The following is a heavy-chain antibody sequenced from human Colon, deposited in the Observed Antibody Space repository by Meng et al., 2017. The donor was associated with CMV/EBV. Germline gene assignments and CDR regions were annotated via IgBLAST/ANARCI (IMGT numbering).Heavy chain of an antibody. D-gene: IGHD5-12*01. CDR3: AHRRGDSYADFDF. J-gene: IGHJ4*02. Sequence: LSAVSLSSSCVAGCWIRQPAEEALGCLAIIYWYDDPRYSPSLKGRLTITKDNSKSQVVLSMTNMDPVDTATYYCAHRRGDSYADFDFWGQGTLVTVSS. CDR2: IYWYDDP. V-gene: IGHV2-5*01. CDR1: AVSLSSSCVA.